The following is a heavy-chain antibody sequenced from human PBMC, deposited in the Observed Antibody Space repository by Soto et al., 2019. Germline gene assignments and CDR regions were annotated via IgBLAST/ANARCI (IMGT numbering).Heavy chain of an antibody. J-gene: IGHJ3*02. Sequence: EVQLVESGGGLVKPGGSLRLSCVASGFTFSSYSMNWVRQAPGKGLEWVSYIGSSSTYIYYADSVKGRFTISRDNAKNSLYLQMHSLRAEDTAVYYCATNVVATTRALDIWGQGTMVTVSS. V-gene: IGHV3-21*01. CDR1: GFTFSSYS. CDR3: ATNVVATTRALDI. CDR2: IGSSSTYI. D-gene: IGHD1-1*01.